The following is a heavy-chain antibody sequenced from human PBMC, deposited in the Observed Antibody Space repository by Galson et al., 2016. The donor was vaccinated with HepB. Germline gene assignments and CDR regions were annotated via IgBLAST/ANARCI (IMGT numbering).Heavy chain of an antibody. CDR3: AIDYDSSAYFLGSPTDF. Sequence: SLRLSCAASGFIFKNIAMNWFRQAPGKGLEWIPTISNTGKKTYYADSVKGRFTTSRDNSKSSVSLQMNSLRVDDTAIYYCAIDYDSSAYFLGSPTDFWGQGALVTVSS. CDR1: GFIFKNIA. CDR2: ISNTGKKT. D-gene: IGHD3-22*01. V-gene: IGHV3-23*01. J-gene: IGHJ4*02.